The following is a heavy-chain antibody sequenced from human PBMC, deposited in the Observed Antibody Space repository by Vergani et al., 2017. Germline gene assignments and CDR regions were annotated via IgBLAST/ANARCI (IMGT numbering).Heavy chain of an antibody. CDR3: AKVRPAATKISPGGQQLFRYYFDY. D-gene: IGHD2-2*01. CDR1: GFTFSSYA. Sequence: EVQLLESGGGLVQPGGSLRLSCAASGFTFSSYAMSWVRQAPGKGLEWVSAISGSGGSTYYADSVKGRFTISRDNSKNTPYLQMNSLRAEDTAVYYCAKVRPAATKISPGGQQLFRYYFDYWGQGTLVTVSS. V-gene: IGHV3-23*01. J-gene: IGHJ4*02. CDR2: ISGSGGST.